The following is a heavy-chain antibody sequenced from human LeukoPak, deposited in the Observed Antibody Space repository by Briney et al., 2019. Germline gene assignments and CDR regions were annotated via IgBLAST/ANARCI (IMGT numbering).Heavy chain of an antibody. CDR2: MNPNSGNT. Sequence: EASVKVSCKASGYTFTSYDINCVRQATGQGLEWMGWMNPNSGNTGYAQKFQGRVTITRNTSISTAYMELSSLRSEDTAVYYCARGGRRVPAAKPIDPWGQGTLVTASS. J-gene: IGHJ5*02. CDR1: GYTFTSYD. CDR3: ARGGRRVPAAKPIDP. V-gene: IGHV1-8*03. D-gene: IGHD2-2*01.